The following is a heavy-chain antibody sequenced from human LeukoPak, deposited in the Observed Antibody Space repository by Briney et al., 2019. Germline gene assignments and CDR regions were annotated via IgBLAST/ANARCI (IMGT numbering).Heavy chain of an antibody. V-gene: IGHV4-59*01. CDR3: AKDRTPRLRDFDY. Sequence: SETLSLTCTVSGVSISSYHWSWIRQPPVKGLEWIGYIYNSGSTNYNPSLKSRVTISVDTSKNQVSLKLSSVTAADTAVYYCAKDRTPRLRDFDYWGQGTLVTVSS. J-gene: IGHJ4*02. CDR1: GVSISSYH. CDR2: IYNSGST.